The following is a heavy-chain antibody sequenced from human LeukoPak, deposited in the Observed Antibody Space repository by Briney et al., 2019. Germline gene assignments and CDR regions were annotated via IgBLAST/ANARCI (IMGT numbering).Heavy chain of an antibody. V-gene: IGHV1-2*02. D-gene: IGHD2-15*01. CDR3: ARGAWAVVAATPSWYYYHYMDV. Sequence: ASVKVSCKASGYTFTGYYMHWVRQAPGQGLEWMGWINPNSGGTNYAHKFQVRFTITRHTSISTAYMELSRLRSDDTAVYYCARGAWAVVAATPSWYYYHYMDVWGKGTTVAVSS. CDR2: INPNSGGT. CDR1: GYTFTGYY. J-gene: IGHJ6*03.